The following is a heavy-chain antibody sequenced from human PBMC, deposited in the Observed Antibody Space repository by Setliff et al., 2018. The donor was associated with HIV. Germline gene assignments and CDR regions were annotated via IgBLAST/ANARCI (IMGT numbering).Heavy chain of an antibody. CDR2: ISGSGDST. Sequence: QPGGSLRLSCAPSGFTFGSYAMSWVRQAPGKGLEWVSVISGSGDSTFYADSVKGRFTISRDNAKNSPYLQMNSLRAEDTAVYYCARDRYSGSSTDYWGQGTLVTVSS. CDR1: GFTFGSYA. CDR3: ARDRYSGSSTDY. J-gene: IGHJ4*02. V-gene: IGHV3-23*01. D-gene: IGHD1-26*01.